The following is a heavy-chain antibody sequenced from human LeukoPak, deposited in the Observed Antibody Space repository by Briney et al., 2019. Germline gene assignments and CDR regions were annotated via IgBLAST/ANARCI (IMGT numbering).Heavy chain of an antibody. V-gene: IGHV4-4*02. D-gene: IGHD6-19*01. J-gene: IGHJ4*02. CDR1: DGSISSGNW. CDR2: AHHDGRT. CDR3: ATSSGWYRLDY. Sequence: SETLSLTCAVSDGSISSGNWWGWVRQATGKGLEWIGDAHHDGRTSYSPSLKRRVTISLEKSNNMFSLRLTSVTAADTAVYYCATSSGWYRLDYWGLGTLVIVSS.